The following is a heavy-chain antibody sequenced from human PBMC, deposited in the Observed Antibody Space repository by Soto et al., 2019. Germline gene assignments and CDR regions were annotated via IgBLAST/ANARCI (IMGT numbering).Heavy chain of an antibody. D-gene: IGHD3-22*01. CDR3: ARDIDYYDSSGYQDY. V-gene: IGHV3-48*03. CDR2: INPRGNIV. CDR1: GFIFSRYE. Sequence: GGSLRLSCAASGFIFSRYEMNWVRQAPGKGLEWVSYINPRGNIVHYADSVKGRFTISRDNAENSLYLQMNSLRAEDTAVYYCARDIDYYDSSGYQDYWGQGSLVTVSS. J-gene: IGHJ4*02.